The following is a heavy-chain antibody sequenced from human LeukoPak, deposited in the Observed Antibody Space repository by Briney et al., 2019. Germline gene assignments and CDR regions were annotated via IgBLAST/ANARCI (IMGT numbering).Heavy chain of an antibody. Sequence: GGSLRLSCAASGLTFSSYAMSWVRQAPGKGLEWVSAVRGSGDSTYYADSVKGRFTISRDTSNNTLYLQMNSLRAEDTAVYYCAKAQNVVVAGTDYWGQGTRVTVSS. CDR3: AKAQNVVVAGTDY. CDR2: VRGSGDST. CDR1: GLTFSSYA. V-gene: IGHV3-23*01. J-gene: IGHJ4*02. D-gene: IGHD6-19*01.